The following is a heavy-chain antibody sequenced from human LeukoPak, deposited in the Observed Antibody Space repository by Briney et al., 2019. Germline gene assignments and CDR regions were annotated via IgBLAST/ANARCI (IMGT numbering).Heavy chain of an antibody. V-gene: IGHV1-24*01. J-gene: IGHJ4*02. CDR2: FDPEDGET. CDR1: GYTLTELS. Sequence: ASVKVSCKVSGYTLTELSMHWVRQAPGKGLEWMGGFDPEDGETIYAQKFQGRVTMTEDTSTDTAYMELSSLRSEDTAVYYCATAPRWLIAAAGFSDWGQGTLVTASS. CDR3: ATAPRWLIAAAGFSD. D-gene: IGHD6-13*01.